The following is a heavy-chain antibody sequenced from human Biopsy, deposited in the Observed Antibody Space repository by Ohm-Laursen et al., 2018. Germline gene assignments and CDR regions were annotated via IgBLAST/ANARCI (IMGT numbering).Heavy chain of an antibody. CDR3: AADADGYYTEFDY. Sequence: SSVKVSCKAPGGPSSNYAFSWVRQAPGQGLEWVGRIVPILGHLNYAQRFQGRVSITADKSTSYVYMELSRLTSGDTAVYYCAADADGYYTEFDYWGPGTLVTVSS. J-gene: IGHJ4*02. CDR2: IVPILGHL. V-gene: IGHV1-69*04. D-gene: IGHD3-3*01. CDR1: GGPSSNYA.